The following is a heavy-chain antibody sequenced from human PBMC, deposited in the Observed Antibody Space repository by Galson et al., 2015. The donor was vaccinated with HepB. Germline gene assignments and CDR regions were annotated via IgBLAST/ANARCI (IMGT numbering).Heavy chain of an antibody. CDR3: ADGRSGYISH. CDR2: TYYRSKWYN. V-gene: IGHV6-1*01. Sequence: CAISGDSVSSNSAAWSWIRQSPSRGLEWLGRTYYRSKWYNGYALSVKGRITINPDTSKNQFSLQLNSVTPDNTAVYYCADGRSGYISHWGQGTLVTVSS. D-gene: IGHD5-12*01. CDR1: GDSVSSNSAA. J-gene: IGHJ4*02.